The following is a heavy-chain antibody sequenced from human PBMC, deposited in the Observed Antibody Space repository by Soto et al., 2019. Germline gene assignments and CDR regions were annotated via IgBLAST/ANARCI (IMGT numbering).Heavy chain of an antibody. V-gene: IGHV3-21*01. D-gene: IGHD6-13*01. CDR3: TRDASRDSSARGWFDP. Sequence: LRLSCAASGFTFRSFTMNWVRQAPGKGLEWVSTISSNSAYIYYTDALRGRFTISRDNAKNSLHLQMNSLRAEDTAVYYCTRDASRDSSARGWFDPWGPGTLVNRLL. CDR2: ISSNSAYI. CDR1: GFTFRSFT. J-gene: IGHJ5*02.